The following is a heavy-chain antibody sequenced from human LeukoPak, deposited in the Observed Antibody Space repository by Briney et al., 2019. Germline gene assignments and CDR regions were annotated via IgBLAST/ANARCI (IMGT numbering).Heavy chain of an antibody. J-gene: IGHJ4*02. V-gene: IGHV3-30*02. Sequence: SGGSLRLSCAASGFTFSSYGMHWVRQAPGKGLEWVAFIRYDGSNKYYADSVKGRFTISRDNSKNTLYLQMNSLRAEDTAVYYCAKLQYYYGPGTLDYWGQGTLVTVSS. CDR2: IRYDGSNK. D-gene: IGHD3-10*01. CDR1: GFTFSSYG. CDR3: AKLQYYYGPGTLDY.